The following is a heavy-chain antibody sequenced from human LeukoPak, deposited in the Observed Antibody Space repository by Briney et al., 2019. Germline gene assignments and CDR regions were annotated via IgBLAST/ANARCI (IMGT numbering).Heavy chain of an antibody. Sequence: GGSLRLSCAPSGFTFRAFWMTWVRQAPGKGLEWVANVNQDGSEKNYVDSVKGRFTISGDNAKNSLYLEMNSLRAEDTAVYYCARGRGCNSWGQGTLVTVSS. D-gene: IGHD6-19*01. CDR1: GFTFRAFW. J-gene: IGHJ4*02. V-gene: IGHV3-7*03. CDR2: VNQDGSEK. CDR3: ARGRGCNS.